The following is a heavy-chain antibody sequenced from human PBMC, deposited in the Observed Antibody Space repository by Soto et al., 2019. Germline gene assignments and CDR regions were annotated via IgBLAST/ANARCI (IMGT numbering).Heavy chain of an antibody. J-gene: IGHJ6*03. V-gene: IGHV1-69*10. D-gene: IGHD2-2*01. Sequence: GASVKVSCKASGYTFTSYGISWVRQAPGQGLEWMGWISANLGIANYAQKFQGRVTITADKSTSTAYMELSSLRSEDTAVYYCARSREVFGVVVPAAPPYYYYYYMDVWGKGTTVTVSS. CDR2: ISANLGIA. CDR3: ARSREVFGVVVPAAPPYYYYYYMDV. CDR1: GYTFTSYG.